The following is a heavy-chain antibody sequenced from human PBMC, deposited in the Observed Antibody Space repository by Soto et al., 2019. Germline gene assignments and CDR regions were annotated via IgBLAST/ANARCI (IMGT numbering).Heavy chain of an antibody. V-gene: IGHV4-31*03. Sequence: QVQLQESGPGLVKPSQTLSLTCTVSGGSISSGGYYWSWIRQHPGKGLEGIGYIYYSGSTYYNPSLKSRVTISVDTSKNQFSLKLSSVTAADTAVYYCARVTLPYSGYDNWFDPWGQGTLVTVSS. CDR1: GGSISSGGYY. CDR2: IYYSGST. J-gene: IGHJ5*02. D-gene: IGHD5-12*01. CDR3: ARVTLPYSGYDNWFDP.